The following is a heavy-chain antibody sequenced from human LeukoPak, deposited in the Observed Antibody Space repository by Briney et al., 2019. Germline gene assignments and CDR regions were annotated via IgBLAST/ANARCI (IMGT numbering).Heavy chain of an antibody. D-gene: IGHD4-23*01. CDR1: RGSISSFY. Sequence: PSETLSLTCTVSRGSISSFYWSWIRQPPGKGLEWIGYISYSGNTKYDPSLKSRVTISVDTSKNQFSLKLSCATAADTAVYYCARDYGGKFDYWGQGTLVTVSS. CDR3: ARDYGGKFDY. J-gene: IGHJ4*02. CDR2: ISYSGNT. V-gene: IGHV4-59*01.